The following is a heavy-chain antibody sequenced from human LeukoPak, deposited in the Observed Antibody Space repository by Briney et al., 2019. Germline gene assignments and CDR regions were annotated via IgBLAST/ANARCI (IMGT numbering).Heavy chain of an antibody. V-gene: IGHV5-51*01. CDR3: ARSYDYYDSSGYYFNWFDP. D-gene: IGHD3-22*01. CDR2: IYPGDSDT. Sequence: GESLKIFCKGSGYSFTSYWIGWVRQMPGKGLEWMGIIYPGDSDTRYSPSFQGQVTISADKSISTAYLQWSSLKASDTAMYYCARSYDYYDSSGYYFNWFDPWGQGTLVTVSS. CDR1: GYSFTSYW. J-gene: IGHJ5*02.